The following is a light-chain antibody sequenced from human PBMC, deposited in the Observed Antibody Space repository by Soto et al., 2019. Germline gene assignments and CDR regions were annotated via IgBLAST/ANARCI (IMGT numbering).Light chain of an antibody. Sequence: QSVLTQPPSVSGSPGQSVTISCTGTSSDVGYYNRVSWYQQPPGTAPKLLIYEVSNRPSGVPDRFSGSKSGNTASLTISGLQAEDEADYYCSLYTGGNPSYVFGTGTKVTVL. J-gene: IGLJ1*01. CDR1: SSDVGYYNR. V-gene: IGLV2-18*01. CDR3: SLYTGGNPSYV. CDR2: EVS.